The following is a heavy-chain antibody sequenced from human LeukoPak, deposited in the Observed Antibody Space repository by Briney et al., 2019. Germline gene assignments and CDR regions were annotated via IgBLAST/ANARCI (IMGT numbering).Heavy chain of an antibody. CDR1: GYTFTSYG. D-gene: IGHD3-22*01. J-gene: IGHJ4*02. Sequence: SSVKVSCKASGYTFTSYGISWVRQAPGQGLEWMGWISAYKGNTNYAQKLQGRVTMTTDTSTSTAYMELRSLRSDDTAVYYCARVPAGGPNTYYYDSSGYYFYYWGPGTLVTVSS. CDR2: ISAYKGNT. CDR3: ARVPAGGPNTYYYDSSGYYFYY. V-gene: IGHV1-18*01.